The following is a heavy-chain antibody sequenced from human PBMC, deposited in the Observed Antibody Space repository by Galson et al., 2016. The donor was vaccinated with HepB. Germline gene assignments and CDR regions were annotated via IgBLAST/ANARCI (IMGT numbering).Heavy chain of an antibody. V-gene: IGHV2-5*02. D-gene: IGHD2-21*01. CDR3: ARAYCGGDCLSYNILYQYGLDV. CDR1: GFSLSTRGVG. Sequence: PALVKPTQTLTLTCTFSGFSLSTRGVGVGWIRQPPGEALEWLTLIYWDDDKRYNPSLKSRLTVTKDTSKSQVVLTMTNVDPVDPATYYCARAYCGGDCLSYNILYQYGLDVWGQGTTVTVSS. CDR2: IYWDDDK. J-gene: IGHJ6*02.